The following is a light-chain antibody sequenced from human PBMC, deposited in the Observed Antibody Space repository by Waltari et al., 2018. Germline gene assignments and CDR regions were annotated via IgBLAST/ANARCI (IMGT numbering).Light chain of an antibody. Sequence: EIVLTQSRGTLSLSPGEGVTLSCRASKSITNNFLAWYQQRPGQAPRLLVYDASSRATGIPDRFSGSGSGTDFTLTISRLEPEDFALYFCQQHGSLPQTFGQGTKVEIK. CDR2: DAS. J-gene: IGKJ1*01. V-gene: IGKV3-20*01. CDR3: QQHGSLPQT. CDR1: KSITNNF.